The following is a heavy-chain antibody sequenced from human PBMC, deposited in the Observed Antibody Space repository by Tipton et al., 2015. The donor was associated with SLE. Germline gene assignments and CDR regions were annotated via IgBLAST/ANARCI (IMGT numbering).Heavy chain of an antibody. CDR3: ARVHGDYLGEWYFDL. CDR2: IYTSGST. D-gene: IGHD4-17*01. Sequence: TLSLTCTVSGGSISSGSYYWSWIRQPAGKGLEWIGRIYTSGSTNYNPSLKSRVTISVDTSKNQFSLKLSSVTAADTAVYYCARVHGDYLGEWYFDLWGRGTLVTVSS. CDR1: GGSISSGSYY. V-gene: IGHV4-61*02. J-gene: IGHJ2*01.